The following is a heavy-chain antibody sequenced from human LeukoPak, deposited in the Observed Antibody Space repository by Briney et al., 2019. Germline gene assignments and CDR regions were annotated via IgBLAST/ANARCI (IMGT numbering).Heavy chain of an antibody. V-gene: IGHV4-59*08. CDR1: GGSISSYY. Sequence: SQSLSLTCTVSGGSISSYYWSWIRQPPGKGLEWIGYIYHSGSTNYNPSLKSRVTISVDTSKNQFSLKLSSVTAADTAVYYCARVMGGFGELSAWFDPWGQGTLVTVSS. D-gene: IGHD3-10*01. CDR3: ARVMGGFGELSAWFDP. J-gene: IGHJ5*02. CDR2: IYHSGST.